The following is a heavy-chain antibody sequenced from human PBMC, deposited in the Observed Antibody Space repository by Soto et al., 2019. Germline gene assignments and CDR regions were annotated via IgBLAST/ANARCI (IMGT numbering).Heavy chain of an antibody. CDR1: GYTFTSYC. V-gene: IGHV1-18*01. J-gene: IGHJ6*02. Sequence: ASVEVSCKASGYTFTSYCISWVRQAPGQGLEWMGWISAYNGNTNYAQKLQGRVTMTTDTSTSTAYMELRSLRSDDTAVYYCARVGLPWLRFLEWVSEYSDYSGMDVWGQGATVTVAS. D-gene: IGHD3-3*01. CDR3: ARVGLPWLRFLEWVSEYSDYSGMDV. CDR2: ISAYNGNT.